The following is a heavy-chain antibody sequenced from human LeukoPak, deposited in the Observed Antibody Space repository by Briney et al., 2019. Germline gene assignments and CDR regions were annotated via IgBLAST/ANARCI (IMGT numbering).Heavy chain of an antibody. CDR3: ARVERAAGTGDYYYYYMDV. D-gene: IGHD6-13*01. J-gene: IGHJ6*03. CDR1: GGSISSYY. V-gene: IGHV4-4*07. Sequence: SETLSLTCTVSGGSISSYYWSWIRQPAGKGLEWIGRIYTSGSTNYNPSLKSRVTMSVDTSKNQFSLKLSSVTAADTAMYYCARVERAAGTGDYYYYYMDVWGKGTTVTVS. CDR2: IYTSGST.